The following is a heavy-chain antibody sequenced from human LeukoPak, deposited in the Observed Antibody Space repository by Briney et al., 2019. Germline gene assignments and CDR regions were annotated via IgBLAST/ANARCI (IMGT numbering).Heavy chain of an antibody. J-gene: IGHJ6*02. Sequence: GGSLRLFCAASGFAFADYAMHWARQIPGKGLECVAHIHADGGRTFYADSVKGRFTVSRDNGKNSLFLQMDSPTSDDTALYYCSTWAFYHGLVVWGQGATVIVSS. CDR1: GFAFADYA. CDR2: IHADGGRT. D-gene: IGHD2/OR15-2a*01. V-gene: IGHV3-43*02. CDR3: STWAFYHGLVV.